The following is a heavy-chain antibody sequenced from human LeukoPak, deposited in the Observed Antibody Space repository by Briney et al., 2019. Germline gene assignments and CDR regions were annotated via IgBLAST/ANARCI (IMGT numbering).Heavy chain of an antibody. V-gene: IGHV3-11*01. CDR1: GFSFSDFY. CDR2: IGTRSNPI. J-gene: IGHJ4*02. D-gene: IGHD1-26*01. CDR3: AREARGSGRDFDY. Sequence: GGSLRLSCAASGFSFSDFYMSWIHQAPGMELEWISYIGTRSNPIYYADSVKGRFTISRDDAKNSLYLQMNSLRDEDTAVYFCAREARGSGRDFDYWGQGILVTVSS.